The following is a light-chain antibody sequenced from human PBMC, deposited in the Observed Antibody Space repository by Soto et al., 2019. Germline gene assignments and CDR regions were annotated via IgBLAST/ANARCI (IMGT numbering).Light chain of an antibody. V-gene: IGKV3-15*01. J-gene: IGKJ1*01. CDR3: QQRHNWPRT. CDR2: GPS. Sequence: EIVLTQPPATLSVSPGERVTLSCRASQSISTNLAWYQQKPGQAPRLLIYGPSTRATGVPARFSGSGSGTEFTLTISSLHSEDFAVYYCQQRHNWPRTFGQGTKVDIK. CDR1: QSISTN.